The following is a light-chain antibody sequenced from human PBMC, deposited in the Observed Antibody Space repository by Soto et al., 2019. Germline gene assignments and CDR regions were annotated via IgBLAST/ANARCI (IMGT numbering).Light chain of an antibody. CDR3: QSSST. J-gene: IGKJ1*01. V-gene: IGKV3-20*01. CDR1: QSVSSSY. CDR2: GAS. Sequence: EIVLTQSPGTLSLSPGERATLSCRASQSVSSSYLAWYQQKPGQAPRLLIYGASSRATGIPDRFSGSGSGTDFTLTISRLEPEDFAVYYCQSSSTFGQGTKVEIK.